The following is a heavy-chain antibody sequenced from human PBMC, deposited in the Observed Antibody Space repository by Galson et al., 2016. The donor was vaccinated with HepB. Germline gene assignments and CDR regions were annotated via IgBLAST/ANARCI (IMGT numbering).Heavy chain of an antibody. Sequence: SLRLSCATSGFTFSTYAMHWVRQAPGKGLEWVSVISGSRTSTYYADSVKGRFIISRDNSRNTVYLQMNRLRAEDTALYYCASGEGTYYKYYFNYWGQGTLVTVSS. J-gene: IGHJ4*02. CDR2: ISGSRTST. D-gene: IGHD3-22*01. CDR1: GFTFSTYA. CDR3: ASGEGTYYKYYFNY. V-gene: IGHV3-23*01.